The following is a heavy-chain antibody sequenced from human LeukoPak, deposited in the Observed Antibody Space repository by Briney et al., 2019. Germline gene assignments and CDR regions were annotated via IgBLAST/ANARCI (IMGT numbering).Heavy chain of an antibody. CDR3: ARAIVVVPAAIPNFDY. J-gene: IGHJ4*02. V-gene: IGHV1-18*01. CDR2: ISAYNGNT. Sequence: ASVKVSCKASGYTFTSYGISWVRQAPGQGLEWMGWISAYNGNTNYAQKLQGRVTMTTDTSTSTAYMELRSLRSDDTAVYYCARAIVVVPAAIPNFDYWGQGTLVTVSS. CDR1: GYTFTSYG. D-gene: IGHD2-2*01.